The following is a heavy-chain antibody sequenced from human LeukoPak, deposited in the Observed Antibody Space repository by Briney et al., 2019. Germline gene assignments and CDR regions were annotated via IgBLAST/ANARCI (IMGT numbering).Heavy chain of an antibody. CDR1: GFSFGNCW. D-gene: IGHD2-15*01. J-gene: IGHJ4*02. V-gene: IGHV3-7*01. CDR2: IKEDGSEK. CDR3: ARDGRGYCSGGSCFDDY. Sequence: GGSLRLSYAASGFSFGNCWMSWVRQAPGKGLEWVANIKEDGSEKYYVESVKGRFTISRDNAKNSLYLQMSSLRAEDTAVYYCARDGRGYCSGGSCFDDYWGQGTLVTVSS.